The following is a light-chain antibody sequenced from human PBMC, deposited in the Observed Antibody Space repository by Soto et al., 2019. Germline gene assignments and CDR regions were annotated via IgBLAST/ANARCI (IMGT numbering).Light chain of an antibody. CDR2: GAS. J-gene: IGKJ1*01. V-gene: IGKV1-39*01. Sequence: IQMTQSPSPLSASVGDRVTITCRASQTISTYLNWYQQKPGKAPKLLIYGASILQSGVPSRFSGSGSGTDFTLTISSLQPEDFGTYYCQQSFSTPRTFGQGTKVDIK. CDR3: QQSFSTPRT. CDR1: QTISTY.